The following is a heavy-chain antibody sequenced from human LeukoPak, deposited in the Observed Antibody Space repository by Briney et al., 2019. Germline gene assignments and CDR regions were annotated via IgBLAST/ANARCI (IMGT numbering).Heavy chain of an antibody. CDR1: GYSFTSYW. V-gene: IGHV5-51*01. D-gene: IGHD6-13*01. CDR3: ARRGIAAGNWFDP. Sequence: GESLKISCKGSGYSFTSYWIGWVRQMPGKGLEWMGIIYPGDSDTRYSPSFQDQVTISADKSISAAYLQWSSLKASDTAMYYCARRGIAAGNWFDPWGQGTLVTVSS. J-gene: IGHJ5*02. CDR2: IYPGDSDT.